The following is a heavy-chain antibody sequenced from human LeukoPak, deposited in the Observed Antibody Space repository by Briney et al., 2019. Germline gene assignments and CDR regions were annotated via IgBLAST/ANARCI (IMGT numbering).Heavy chain of an antibody. V-gene: IGHV4-39*07. CDR1: GGSIRSSYYY. D-gene: IGHD6-13*01. J-gene: IGHJ4*02. CDR2: IYDSGST. Sequence: SETLSLTCTVSGGSIRSSYYYWGWIRQPPGKGLEWIGSIYDSGSTYYNPSLKSRVTISVDTSKNQFSLKLSSVTAADTAVYYCARAAPRSWYQGGVDYWGQGTLVTVSS. CDR3: ARAAPRSWYQGGVDY.